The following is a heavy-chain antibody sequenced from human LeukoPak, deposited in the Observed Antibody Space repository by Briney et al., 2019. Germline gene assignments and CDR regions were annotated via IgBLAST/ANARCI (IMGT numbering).Heavy chain of an antibody. CDR3: ASVSGDGSASYFPLDP. J-gene: IGHJ5*02. D-gene: IGHD3-10*01. V-gene: IGHV1-69*01. CDR2: IIPIFGTA. CDR1: GGTFSSYA. Sequence: HGASVKVSCKASGGTFSSYAISWVRQAPGQGLEWMGGIIPIFGTANYAQKFQGRVTITADESTSTAYMELSSLRSEDTAVYYCASVSGDGSASYFPLDPWGQGTLVTVSS.